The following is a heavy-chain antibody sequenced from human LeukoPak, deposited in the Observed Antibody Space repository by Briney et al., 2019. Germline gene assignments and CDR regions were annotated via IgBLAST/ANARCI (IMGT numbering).Heavy chain of an antibody. CDR3: AKGLHGVSFSFDY. V-gene: IGHV3-43*02. D-gene: IGHD5-24*01. J-gene: IGHJ4*02. CDR1: GFTFCDYS. CDR2: INGDALTA. Sequence: GGSLRLSCAASGFTFCDYSMHWVRQTPGKGLEWVSLINGDALTAHYGDSVRGRFTISRNNSKNSLYLQMNGLRTEDTDFYYCAKGLHGVSFSFDYWGRGTLVTVSS.